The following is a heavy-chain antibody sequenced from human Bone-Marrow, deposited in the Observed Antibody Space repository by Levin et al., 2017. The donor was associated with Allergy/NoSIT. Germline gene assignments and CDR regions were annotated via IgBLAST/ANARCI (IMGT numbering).Heavy chain of an antibody. Sequence: SQTLSLTCTVSGGSISSGGYYWTWIRQHPGKGLEWIGYIYYSGSTYYNPSLKSRVTISVDTSKNQFSLKLSSVTAADTAVYYCARFKGSSSWYSFDYWGQGTLVTVSS. CDR1: GGSISSGGYY. CDR3: ARFKGSSSWYSFDY. V-gene: IGHV4-31*03. CDR2: IYYSGST. D-gene: IGHD6-13*01. J-gene: IGHJ4*02.